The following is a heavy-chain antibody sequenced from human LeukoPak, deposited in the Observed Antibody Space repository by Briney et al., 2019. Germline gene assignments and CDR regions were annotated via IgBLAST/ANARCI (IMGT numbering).Heavy chain of an antibody. CDR3: AKTGLQLWLFAY. CDR1: GFTFGDYA. CDR2: IRSKAYGGTT. D-gene: IGHD5-18*01. V-gene: IGHV3-49*04. Sequence: SGRSLRLSCTASGFTFGDYAMSWVRQAPGKGLEWVGFIRSKAYGGTTEYAASVKGRFTISRDDSKSIAYLQMNSLKTEDTAVYYCAKTGLQLWLFAYWGQGTLVTVSS. J-gene: IGHJ4*02.